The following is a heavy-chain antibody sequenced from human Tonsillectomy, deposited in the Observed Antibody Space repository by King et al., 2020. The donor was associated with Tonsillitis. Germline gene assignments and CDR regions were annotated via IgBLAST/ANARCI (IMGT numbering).Heavy chain of an antibody. D-gene: IGHD1-14*01. J-gene: IGHJ6*03. CDR2: IYYDGST. CDR3: ARVGWQRMEEPLDPYAGRFLPFYYYMDV. V-gene: IGHV4-39*02. CDR1: GGSISSNNYY. Sequence: QLQESGPGLVKPSETLSLTCTVSGGSISSNNYYWGWIRQTPGKGLEWIGTIYYDGSTYYNPSLKSRVTISVDTSKNHFSLRLSSVTAVDTAVYFCARVGWQRMEEPLDPYAGRFLPFYYYMDVWGKGTTVTVSS.